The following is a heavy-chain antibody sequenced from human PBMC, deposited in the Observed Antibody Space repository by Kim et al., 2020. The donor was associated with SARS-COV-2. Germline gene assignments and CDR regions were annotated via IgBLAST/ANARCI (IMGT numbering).Heavy chain of an antibody. CDR3: ARDAEYRLHFDP. CDR2: INPNSGGT. J-gene: IGHJ5*02. CDR1: GYTFTGYY. V-gene: IGHV1-2*06. Sequence: ASVKVSCKASGYTFTGYYMHWVRQAPGQGLEWMGRINPNSGGTNYAQKFQGRVTMTRDTSISTAYMELSRLRSDDTAVYYCARDAEYRLHFDPWGQGTLVTVSS. D-gene: IGHD6-6*01.